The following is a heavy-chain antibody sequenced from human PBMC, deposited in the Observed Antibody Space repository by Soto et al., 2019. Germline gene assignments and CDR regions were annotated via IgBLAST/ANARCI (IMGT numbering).Heavy chain of an antibody. CDR3: AKDLYSSSWYFDY. Sequence: QPGGSLRLSCAASGFTFSSYGMHWVRQAPGKGLEWVAVISYDGSNKYYADSVKGRFTISRDNSKNTLYLQMNSLRAEDTAVYYCAKDLYSSSWYFDYWGQRTPVTVSS. CDR1: GFTFSSYG. D-gene: IGHD6-13*01. V-gene: IGHV3-30*18. J-gene: IGHJ4*02. CDR2: ISYDGSNK.